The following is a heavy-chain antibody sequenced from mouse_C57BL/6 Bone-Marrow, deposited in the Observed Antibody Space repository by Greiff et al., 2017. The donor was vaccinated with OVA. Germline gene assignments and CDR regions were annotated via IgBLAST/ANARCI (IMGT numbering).Heavy chain of an antibody. CDR3: ARHEDGYYASYFDY. D-gene: IGHD2-3*01. CDR1: GYAFSSSW. Sequence: LVESGPELVKPGASVKISCKASGYAFSSSWLNWVKQRPGKGLEWIGRIYPGDGDTNYNGKFKGKATLTADKSSSTAYRQLSSLTSEDSAVYFCARHEDGYYASYFDYWGQGTTLTVSS. J-gene: IGHJ2*01. CDR2: IYPGDGDT. V-gene: IGHV1-82*01.